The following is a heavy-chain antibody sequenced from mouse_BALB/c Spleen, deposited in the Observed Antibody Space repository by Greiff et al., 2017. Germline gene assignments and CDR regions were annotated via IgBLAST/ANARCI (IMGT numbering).Heavy chain of an antibody. CDR1: GFSLTSYG. CDR2: IWAGGST. CDR3: ARPSTMITTGFAY. Sequence: ESGPGLVAPSQSLSITCTVSGFSLTSYGVHWVRQPPGKGLEWLGVIWAGGSTNYNSALMSRLSISKDNSKSQVFLKMNSLQTDDTAMYYCARPSTMITTGFAYWGQGTLVTVSA. J-gene: IGHJ3*01. D-gene: IGHD2-4*01. V-gene: IGHV2-9*02.